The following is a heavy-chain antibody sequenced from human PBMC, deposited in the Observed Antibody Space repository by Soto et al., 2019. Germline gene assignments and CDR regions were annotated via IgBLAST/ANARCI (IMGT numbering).Heavy chain of an antibody. Sequence: ASVKVSCKASGGTFSSYAISWVRQAPGQGLEWMGGIIPIFGTANYAQKFQGRVTITADESTSTAYMELSSLRSEDTAVYYCASAVGATIIPRGYYYYYGMDVWGQGTTVTVSS. CDR2: IIPIFGTA. CDR1: GGTFSSYA. J-gene: IGHJ6*02. CDR3: ASAVGATIIPRGYYYYYGMDV. D-gene: IGHD1-26*01. V-gene: IGHV1-69*13.